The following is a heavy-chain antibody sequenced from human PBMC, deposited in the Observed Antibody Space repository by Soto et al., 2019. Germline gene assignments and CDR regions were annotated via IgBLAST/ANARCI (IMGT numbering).Heavy chain of an antibody. J-gene: IGHJ4*02. D-gene: IGHD5-18*01. CDR3: ASDGVDTVLDRLKLDN. V-gene: IGHV3-33*01. CDR2: IWADGSNK. CDR1: GFTFRNYA. Sequence: QVQLIQSGGGVVQPGRSLRLSCAASGFTFRNYAMHWVRLAPGKGLEWVAVIWADGSNKYYGDFVKGRFTISRDTTKNSLYLQMNGLRAEDTAVYYCASDGVDTVLDRLKLDNWGQGTLVTVSS.